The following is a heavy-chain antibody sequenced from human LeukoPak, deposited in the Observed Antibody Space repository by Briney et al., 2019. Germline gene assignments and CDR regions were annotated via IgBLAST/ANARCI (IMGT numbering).Heavy chain of an antibody. J-gene: IGHJ4*02. Sequence: GESLKISCKGSGYRSTSYWVGWVRHMPGEGPEWMGIIYLADSETRYSPAFQGQVTISADKSINTVYLQWSSLKASDSAMYYCARVWDYGAGTYYFDYWGQGTLVTVSA. CDR1: GYRSTSYW. CDR2: IYLADSET. CDR3: ARVWDYGAGTYYFDY. D-gene: IGHD4/OR15-4a*01. V-gene: IGHV5-51*01.